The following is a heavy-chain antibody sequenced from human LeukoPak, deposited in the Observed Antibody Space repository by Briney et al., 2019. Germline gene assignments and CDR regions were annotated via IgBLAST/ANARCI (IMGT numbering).Heavy chain of an antibody. V-gene: IGHV3-7*01. Sequence: GGSLRLSCAGSGFIFSDYWMNWGRQASGKGLEWVANINQDGGEKFYVDSVKGRFTISRDNAKTTLYLQMDSLRVEDTAVYYCARGQYTTSWFSSRDWGQGTLVTVSS. CDR2: INQDGGEK. J-gene: IGHJ4*02. CDR3: ARGQYTTSWFSSRD. D-gene: IGHD6-13*01. CDR1: GFIFSDYW.